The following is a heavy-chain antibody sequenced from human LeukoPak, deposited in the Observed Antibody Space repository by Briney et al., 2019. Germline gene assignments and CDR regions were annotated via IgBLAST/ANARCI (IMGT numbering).Heavy chain of an antibody. J-gene: IGHJ5*02. V-gene: IGHV4-38-2*02. CDR3: ARVDSSSWTSGGFDP. CDR2: IYHSGST. CDR1: GYSISSGYY. Sequence: KPSETLSLTCTVSGYSISSGYYWGWIRQPPGKGLEWIGSIYHSGSTYYNPSLKSRVTISVDTSKNQISLKLSSVTAADTAVYYCARVDSSSWTSGGFDPWGQGTLVTVSS. D-gene: IGHD6-13*01.